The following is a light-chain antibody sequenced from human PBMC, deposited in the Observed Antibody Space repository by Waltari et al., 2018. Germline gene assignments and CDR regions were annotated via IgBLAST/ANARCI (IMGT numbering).Light chain of an antibody. Sequence: QSVLTQPPSASGTPGQRVIISCSGSSSNIRSTAFNWYKQVPGTAPKPPIYSLNQRPSGFPDRCSTSMSGTSASLAISGLQYDDEALYFCASWDVSLNAPVFGGGTKLTVL. CDR3: ASWDVSLNAPV. J-gene: IGLJ3*02. CDR1: SSNIRSTA. CDR2: SLN. V-gene: IGLV1-44*01.